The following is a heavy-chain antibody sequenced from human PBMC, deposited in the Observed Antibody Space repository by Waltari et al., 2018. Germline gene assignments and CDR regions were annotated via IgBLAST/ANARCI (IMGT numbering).Heavy chain of an antibody. CDR3: ARIIRDGPSGFYGIAAFDL. Sequence: DVQLVETGGGLIQPGGSLRLSCSVPGFTVSDTYMTWFRQAPAKGLEWVSVIYSGGNTYYAASVTGRFTISRDNINNILFLQMNNLRAEDTATYYCARIIRDGPSGFYGIAAFDLWGQGTMVTVSS. J-gene: IGHJ3*01. D-gene: IGHD3-22*01. CDR1: GFTVSDTY. CDR2: IYSGGNT. V-gene: IGHV3-53*02.